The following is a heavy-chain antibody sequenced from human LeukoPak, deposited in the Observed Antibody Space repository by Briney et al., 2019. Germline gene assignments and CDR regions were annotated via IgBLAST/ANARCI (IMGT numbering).Heavy chain of an antibody. CDR1: GFTFSDHY. CDR3: ARDSGLDALDI. J-gene: IGHJ3*02. CDR2: IGTSNSYT. Sequence: PGGSLRLSCAASGFTFSDHYMSWIRQAPGKGLEWVSYIGTSNSYTNYADSVKGRFTISRDNTKNSLYLHMNSLGVDDTAVYYCARDSGLDALDIWGQGTMVTVSS. D-gene: IGHD6-25*01. V-gene: IGHV3-11*06.